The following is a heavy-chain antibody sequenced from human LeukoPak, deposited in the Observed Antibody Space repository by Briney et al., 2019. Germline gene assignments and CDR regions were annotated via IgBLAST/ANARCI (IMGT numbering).Heavy chain of an antibody. CDR2: ISYDGGNK. CDR3: ARRAGAYSHPYDY. D-gene: IGHD4/OR15-4a*01. V-gene: IGHV3-30*03. Sequence: GGSLRLSCAASRFTFNAYGMHWVRQAPGKGLEWVAVISYDGGNKYYADSVKGRFTISRDNSKNTLYLQMNSLRAEDTAVYYCARRAGAYSHPYDYWGQGTLVTVSS. CDR1: RFTFNAYG. J-gene: IGHJ4*02.